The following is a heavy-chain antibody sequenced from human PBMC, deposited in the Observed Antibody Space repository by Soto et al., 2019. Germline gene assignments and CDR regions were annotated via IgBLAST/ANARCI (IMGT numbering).Heavy chain of an antibody. CDR1: GGSISSGDYY. J-gene: IGHJ4*02. Sequence: PSETLSLTCTVSGGSISSGDYYWSWIRQPPGKGLEWIGYIYYSGSTYYNPSLKSRVTISVDTSKNQFSLRAEDTAVYYCAKDAYSSGWYGYFDYWGQGTQVTVSS. CDR3: AKDAYSSGWYGYFDY. V-gene: IGHV4-30-4*02. CDR2: IYYSGST. D-gene: IGHD6-19*01.